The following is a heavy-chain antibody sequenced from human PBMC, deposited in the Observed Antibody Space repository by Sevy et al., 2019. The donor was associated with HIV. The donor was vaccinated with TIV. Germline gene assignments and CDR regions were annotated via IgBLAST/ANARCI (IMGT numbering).Heavy chain of an antibody. CDR1: GFTFSNAW. CDR3: TTDRPDTISGVVITYYFDY. CDR2: IQSKTDGGTT. V-gene: IGHV3-15*01. Sequence: GGSLRLSCAASGFTFSNAWMSWVHQAPGKGLEWVGRIQSKTDGGTTDYAAPVKGRFTISREDSKNTLYLQMNSLKTEDTAVYYCTTDRPDTISGVVITYYFDYWGQGTLVTVSS. J-gene: IGHJ4*02. D-gene: IGHD3-3*01.